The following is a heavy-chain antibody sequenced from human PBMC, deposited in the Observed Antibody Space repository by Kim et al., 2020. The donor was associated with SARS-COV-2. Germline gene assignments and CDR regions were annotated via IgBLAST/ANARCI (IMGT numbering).Heavy chain of an antibody. V-gene: IGHV4-31*02. D-gene: IGHD3-22*01. Sequence: SLKTRVTISVDTSKKQFSLKLSSVTAADTAVYYCARARITMIVVVTYFDYWGQGTLVTVSS. J-gene: IGHJ4*02. CDR3: ARARITMIVVVTYFDY.